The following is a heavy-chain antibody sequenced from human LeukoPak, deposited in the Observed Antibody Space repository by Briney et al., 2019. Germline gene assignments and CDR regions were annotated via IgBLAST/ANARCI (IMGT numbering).Heavy chain of an antibody. D-gene: IGHD6-13*01. CDR1: GGSISSGSYY. Sequence: PSETLSLTCTVSGGSISSGSYYWSWIRQPAGKGLEWIGRIYTSGSTNYNPSLKSRVTISVDTSKNQFSLKLSSVTAADTAVYYCATAGYSSSWYGWDAFDIWGQGTMVTVSS. CDR3: ATAGYSSSWYGWDAFDI. J-gene: IGHJ3*02. V-gene: IGHV4-61*02. CDR2: IYTSGST.